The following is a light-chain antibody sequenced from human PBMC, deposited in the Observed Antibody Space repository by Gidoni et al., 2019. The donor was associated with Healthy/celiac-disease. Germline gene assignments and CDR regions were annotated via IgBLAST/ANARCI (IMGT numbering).Light chain of an antibody. Sequence: EMVLTQSPGTLSWSPGERATLSCRASQSVSSSYVAWYQQKPGQAPRLLLYGASSRATGIPDRFSGSGSGTDFTLTISRLEPEDFAVYSCQQYGSSHYTFGQGTKLEIK. J-gene: IGKJ2*01. CDR1: QSVSSSY. V-gene: IGKV3-20*01. CDR3: QQYGSSHYT. CDR2: GAS.